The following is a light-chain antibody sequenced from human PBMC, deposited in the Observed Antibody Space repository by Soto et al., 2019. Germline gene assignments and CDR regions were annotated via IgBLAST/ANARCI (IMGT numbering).Light chain of an antibody. V-gene: IGLV2-14*01. J-gene: IGLJ1*01. Sequence: QSALTQPASVSGSPGQSITISCAGTGGDVGAYNYVSWHQQHPGKAPKLMIYEVSNRPSGVSNRFSGSKSGNTASLTISGLQAEDEADYYCSSYTSSSTLDYVFGTGTKVTVL. CDR1: GGDVGAYNY. CDR3: SSYTSSSTLDYV. CDR2: EVS.